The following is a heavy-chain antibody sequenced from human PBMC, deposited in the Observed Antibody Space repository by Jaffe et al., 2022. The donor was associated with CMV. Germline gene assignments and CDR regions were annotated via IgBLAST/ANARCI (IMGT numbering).Heavy chain of an antibody. J-gene: IGHJ6*03. CDR1: GFTFSSYG. CDR3: ARGGGSSGYPGLSNYYYMDV. V-gene: IGHV3-33*08. Sequence: QVQLVESGGGVVQPGRSLRLSCAASGFTFSSYGMHWVRQAPGKGLEWVAVIWYDGSNKYYADSVKGRFTISRDNSKNTLYLQMNSLRAEDTAVYYCARGGGSSGYPGLSNYYYMDVWGKGTTVTVSS. CDR2: IWYDGSNK. D-gene: IGHD3-22*01.